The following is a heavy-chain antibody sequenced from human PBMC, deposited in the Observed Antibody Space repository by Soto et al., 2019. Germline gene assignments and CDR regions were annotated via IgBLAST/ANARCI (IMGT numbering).Heavy chain of an antibody. CDR1: GFTFSNYG. CDR3: ASALETGDY. Sequence: ESGGGVVQPGRSLRLSCAASGFTFSNYGMHWVRQAPGKGPEWVAVIWYDGSNKYYADSVKGRFTISRDNSKNTLYLQMNSLRAADTAVYYCASALETGDYWGQGTLVTVSS. V-gene: IGHV3-33*01. D-gene: IGHD3-10*01. CDR2: IWYDGSNK. J-gene: IGHJ4*02.